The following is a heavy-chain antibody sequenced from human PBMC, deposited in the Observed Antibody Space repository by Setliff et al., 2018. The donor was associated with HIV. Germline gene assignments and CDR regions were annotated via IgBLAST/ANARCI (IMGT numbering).Heavy chain of an antibody. Sequence: SETLSLTCTVSGGSISTYYWSWIRQPPGKELEWIGYIYFTGSSDNNPSLKSRVTLSVDTSKQQFSLKLSSVPAADTAVYYCARVQMAYAAFDVWGQGTMVTVSS. J-gene: IGHJ3*01. V-gene: IGHV4-59*01. D-gene: IGHD4-17*01. CDR3: ARVQMAYAAFDV. CDR1: GGSISTYY. CDR2: IYFTGSS.